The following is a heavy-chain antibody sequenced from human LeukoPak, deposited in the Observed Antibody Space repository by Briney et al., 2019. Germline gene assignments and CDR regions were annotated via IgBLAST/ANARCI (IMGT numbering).Heavy chain of an antibody. CDR1: GFTFSSYW. V-gene: IGHV3-7*01. D-gene: IGHD5-24*01. Sequence: GGSLRLSCAASGFTFSSYWMSWVRQAPGKGLEWVANIKQDGSEKYYVDSVKGRFTISRDNAKNSLYLQMNSLRAEDTAVYYCARDSHYSYGSRRWLQYGGLSCGMDVWGQGTTVTVSS. J-gene: IGHJ6*02. CDR3: ARDSHYSYGSRRWLQYGGLSCGMDV. CDR2: IKQDGSEK.